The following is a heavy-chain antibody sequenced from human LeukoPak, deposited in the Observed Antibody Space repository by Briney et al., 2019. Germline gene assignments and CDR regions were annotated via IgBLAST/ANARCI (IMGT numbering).Heavy chain of an antibody. Sequence: GSLRLSCAASGFTFTRAWMNWVRQAPGKGLEWVGRIKSKAHGGTIDYAAPVKGRFTISRDDSKNTLYLQMSSLKTEDTAVYYCTAGLYGSAGVDHWGQGTLVTVSS. CDR3: TAGLYGSAGVDH. V-gene: IGHV3-15*01. J-gene: IGHJ4*02. CDR1: GFTFTRAW. CDR2: IKSKAHGGTI. D-gene: IGHD2-15*01.